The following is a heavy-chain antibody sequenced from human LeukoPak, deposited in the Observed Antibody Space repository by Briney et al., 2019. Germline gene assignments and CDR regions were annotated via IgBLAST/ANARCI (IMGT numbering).Heavy chain of an antibody. Sequence: GASVKVSCKASGYTFTSYGISWVRQAPGQGLEWMGWINPNSGGTNYAQKFQGRVTMTRDTSISTAYMELSRLRSDDTAVYYCASSDVGSSWTYYMDVWGKGTTVTISS. D-gene: IGHD6-13*01. J-gene: IGHJ6*03. V-gene: IGHV1-2*02. CDR1: GYTFTSYG. CDR3: ASSDVGSSWTYYMDV. CDR2: INPNSGGT.